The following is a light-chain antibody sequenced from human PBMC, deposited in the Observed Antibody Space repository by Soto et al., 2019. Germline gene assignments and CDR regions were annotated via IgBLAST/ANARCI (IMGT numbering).Light chain of an antibody. CDR1: QTISSW. CDR3: QHYNSSSEA. J-gene: IGKJ1*01. V-gene: IGKV1-5*03. Sequence: DIQMTQSPSTLSGSVGDRVTITCRASQTISSWLAWYQQKPGKAPKLLIYKASTLKSGVPSRFSGSGSGTEFTLTISSLQPDDFAPYYCQHYNSSSEAFGQGTKVELK. CDR2: KAS.